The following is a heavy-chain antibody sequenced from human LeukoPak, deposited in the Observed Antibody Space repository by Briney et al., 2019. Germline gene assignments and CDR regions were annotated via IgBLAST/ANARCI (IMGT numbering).Heavy chain of an antibody. CDR2: ISGSGGST. Sequence: PGGSLRLSCAASGFTFSSYAMNWVRQAPGKGLEWVSPISGSGGSTYYADSVKGRFTISRDNSKNTLYLQMNSLRAEDTAVYYCAKRLGAVAGSYYYYYGMDVWGQGTTVTVSS. V-gene: IGHV3-23*01. CDR3: AKRLGAVAGSYYYYYGMDV. CDR1: GFTFSSYA. D-gene: IGHD6-19*01. J-gene: IGHJ6*02.